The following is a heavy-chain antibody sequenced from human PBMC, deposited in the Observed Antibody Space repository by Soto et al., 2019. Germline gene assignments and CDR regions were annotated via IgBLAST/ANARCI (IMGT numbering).Heavy chain of an antibody. CDR1: GGSISTYY. CDR2: VYISGRT. V-gene: IGHV4-4*07. CDR3: SIGGRDGFYI. J-gene: IGHJ3*02. Sequence: QVQLQESGPGLVKPSETLSLTCTVSGGSISTYYWNWIRQSAGKGLEWIGRVYISGRTNYSPSIKRRVALSVDPSKDPWPRNVTSGTAGNAAVYYCSIGGRDGFYILGQGTTVTLPS.